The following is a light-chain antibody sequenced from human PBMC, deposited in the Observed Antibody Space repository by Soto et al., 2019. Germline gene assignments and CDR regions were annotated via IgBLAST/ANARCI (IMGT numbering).Light chain of an antibody. CDR2: GVT. CDR1: NNDIGGYNS. Sequence: QSALTQPASVSGSPGQSITISCTGSNNDIGGYNSVSWYQQHTDKAPKLLIFGVTNRPSGVSDRFSGSKSGNTASLTISALQAEDEADYYCTSYTSVTIVVFGGGTKLTVL. CDR3: TSYTSVTIVV. V-gene: IGLV2-14*01. J-gene: IGLJ2*01.